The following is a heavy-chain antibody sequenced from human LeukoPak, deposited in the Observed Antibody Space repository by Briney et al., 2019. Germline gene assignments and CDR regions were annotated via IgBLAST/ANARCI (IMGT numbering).Heavy chain of an antibody. J-gene: IGHJ4*02. D-gene: IGHD3-16*02. CDR2: ISGSGGST. CDR3: AKGAARATFGGVIASFDY. CDR1: GFTFSSYA. Sequence: GGSLRLSCAASGFTFSSYAMSWVRQAPGKGLEWVSAISGSGGSTYYADSVKGRFTISRDNSKNTLYLQMNSLRAEDTAVYYCAKGAARATFGGVIASFDYWGQGTLFTVSS. V-gene: IGHV3-23*01.